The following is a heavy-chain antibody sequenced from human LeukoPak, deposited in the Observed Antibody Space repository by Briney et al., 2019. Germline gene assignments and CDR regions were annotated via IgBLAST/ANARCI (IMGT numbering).Heavy chain of an antibody. V-gene: IGHV3-30*02. CDR2: IRYDGSNK. CDR3: ARAGRGVAGGLDY. CDR1: GFTFSSYG. Sequence: GGSLRLSCAASGFTFSSYGMHWVRQAPGKGLEWVAFIRYDGSNKYYADSVKGRFTISRDNSKNTLYLQMNSLRAEDTAVYYCARAGRGVAGGLDYWGQGTLVTVSS. D-gene: IGHD6-19*01. J-gene: IGHJ4*02.